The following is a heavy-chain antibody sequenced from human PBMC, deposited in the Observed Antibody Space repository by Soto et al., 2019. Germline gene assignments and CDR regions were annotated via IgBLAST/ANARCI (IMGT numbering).Heavy chain of an antibody. D-gene: IGHD3-10*01. J-gene: IGHJ5*02. CDR3: ARDQGELLWFGELLYGWFDT. Sequence: ASVKVSCKAXCYTFTSYGISLLRHSPGQWLECMGWISAYNGNTNYAQKLQGRVTMTTDTSTSTAYMELRSLRSDDTAVYYCARDQGELLWFGELLYGWFDTWGQGTLVTVSS. CDR2: ISAYNGNT. CDR1: CYTFTSYG. V-gene: IGHV1-18*01.